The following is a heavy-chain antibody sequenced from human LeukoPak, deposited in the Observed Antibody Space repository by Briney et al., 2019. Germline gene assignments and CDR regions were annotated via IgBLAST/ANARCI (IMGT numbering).Heavy chain of an antibody. V-gene: IGHV1-8*03. J-gene: IGHJ5*02. CDR2: MNPNSGNT. CDR1: GYTFINYD. D-gene: IGHD2-21*02. Sequence: ASVKVSCKASGYTFINYDINWVRQATGQGLEWMGWMNPNSGNTGYAQKFQGRVTITRNTSISTAYMELSSLRSEDTAVYYCARGKVVTAIYNWFDPWGQGTLVTVSS. CDR3: ARGKVVTAIYNWFDP.